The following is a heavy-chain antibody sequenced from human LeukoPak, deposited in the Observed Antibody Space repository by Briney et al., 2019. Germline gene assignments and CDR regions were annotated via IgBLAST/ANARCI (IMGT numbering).Heavy chain of an antibody. CDR1: GGSISSSSYY. CDR2: IYYSGST. CDR3: ARLLRQQLAIDY. J-gene: IGHJ4*02. V-gene: IGHV4-39*01. Sequence: PSETLSLTCTVSGGSISSSSYYWGWIRQPPGKGLEWFGSIYYSGSTYYTPSLKSRVTISVDTSKNQFSLKLSSVTAADTAVYYCARLLRQQLAIDYWGQGTLVTVSS. D-gene: IGHD6-13*01.